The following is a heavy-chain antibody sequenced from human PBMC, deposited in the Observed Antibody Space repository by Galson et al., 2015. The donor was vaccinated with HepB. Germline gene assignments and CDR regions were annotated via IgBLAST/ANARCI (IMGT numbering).Heavy chain of an antibody. CDR2: ISYSSTTI. CDR3: ARDIAVVPAAIVPYYFDY. Sequence: SLRLSCAASGFTFSSHSMNWVRQAPGKGLEWVSYISYSSTTIYYADSVKGRFTISRDNAKNSLYLQMNSLRAEDTAVYYCARDIAVVPAAIVPYYFDYWGQGTLVTVSS. CDR1: GFTFSSHS. J-gene: IGHJ4*02. V-gene: IGHV3-48*01. D-gene: IGHD2-2*01.